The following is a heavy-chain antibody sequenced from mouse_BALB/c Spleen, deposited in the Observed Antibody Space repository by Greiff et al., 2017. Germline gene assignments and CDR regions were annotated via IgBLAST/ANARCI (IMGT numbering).Heavy chain of an antibody. CDR1: GFTFSSYA. J-gene: IGHJ3*01. D-gene: IGHD1-1*01. Sequence: EVQVVESGGGLVKPGGSLKLSCAASGFTFSSYAMSWVRQTPEKRLEWVASISSGGSTYYPDSVKGRFTISRDNARNILYLQMSSLRSEDTAMYYCARDYSWFAYWGQGTLVTVSA. V-gene: IGHV5-6-5*01. CDR3: ARDYSWFAY. CDR2: ISSGGST.